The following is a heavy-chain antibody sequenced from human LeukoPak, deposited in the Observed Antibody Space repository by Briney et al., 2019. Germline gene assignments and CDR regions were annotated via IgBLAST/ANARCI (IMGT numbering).Heavy chain of an antibody. D-gene: IGHD6-13*01. CDR1: GYTFTSYY. CDR3: ARSLGARKWASSLNFDY. CDR2: INPSGGST. V-gene: IGHV1-46*01. Sequence: ASVKVSGKASGYTFTSYYMHWVRQAPGQGLEWMGIINPSGGSTSYAQKFQGRVTMTRDTSTSTVYMELSSLRSEDTAVYYCARSLGARKWASSLNFDYWGQGTLVTVSS. J-gene: IGHJ4*02.